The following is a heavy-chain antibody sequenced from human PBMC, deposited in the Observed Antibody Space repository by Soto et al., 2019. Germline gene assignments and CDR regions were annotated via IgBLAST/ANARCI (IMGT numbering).Heavy chain of an antibody. CDR1: GFTFSVYS. J-gene: IGHJ3*01. D-gene: IGHD3-10*01. CDR3: AGGVSYGFDF. Sequence: PGGSLRLSCVASGFTFSVYSMNWVRQAPGKGLEWVSYTTSDSKTIHYADSVKGRFTISRDNAKNSVFLQVNSLRAEDTAIYYCAGGVSYGFDFWGQGTMVTVSS. CDR2: TTSDSKTI. V-gene: IGHV3-48*01.